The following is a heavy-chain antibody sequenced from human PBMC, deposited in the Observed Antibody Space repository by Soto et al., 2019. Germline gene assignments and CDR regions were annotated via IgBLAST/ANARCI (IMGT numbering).Heavy chain of an antibody. CDR3: ARAGYCISTSCYARAFDI. J-gene: IGHJ3*02. CDR1: GYTFTSYY. CDR2: INPSGGST. V-gene: IGHV1-46*01. D-gene: IGHD2-2*01. Sequence: ASVKVSCKASGYTFTSYYMHWVRQAPGQGLEWMGIINPSGGSTSYAQKFQGRVTMTRDTSTSTVYMELSSLRSEDTAVYYCARAGYCISTSCYARAFDIWGQGTMVSVSS.